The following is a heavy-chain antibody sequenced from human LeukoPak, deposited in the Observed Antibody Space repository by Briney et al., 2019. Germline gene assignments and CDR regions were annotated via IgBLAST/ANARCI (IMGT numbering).Heavy chain of an antibody. Sequence: SGPALVKPTQTLTLTCTFSGFSLSTSGMCVSWIRQPPGKALEWLARIDWDDDKYYSTSLKTRLTISKDTPKNQVVLTMTNMDPVDTATYYCARVTRSGFYYYMDVWGKGTTVTVSS. CDR2: IDWDDDK. V-gene: IGHV2-70*11. D-gene: IGHD5-12*01. CDR3: ARVTRSGFYYYMDV. J-gene: IGHJ6*03. CDR1: GFSLSTSGMC.